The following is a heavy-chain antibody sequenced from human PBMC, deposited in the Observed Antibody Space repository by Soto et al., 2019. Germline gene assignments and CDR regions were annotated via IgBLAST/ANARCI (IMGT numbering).Heavy chain of an antibody. CDR3: AKGFGNYWAFDY. J-gene: IGHJ4*02. V-gene: IGHV3-11*06. Sequence: LSLTCTVSGGSISSSSFYWGWIRQHPGKGLEWVSYISSSSSYTNYADSVKGRFTISRDNAKNSLYLQMNSLRAEDTAVYYCAKGFGNYWAFDYWGQGTLVTVSS. CDR1: GGSISSSS. CDR2: ISSSSSYT. D-gene: IGHD1-26*01.